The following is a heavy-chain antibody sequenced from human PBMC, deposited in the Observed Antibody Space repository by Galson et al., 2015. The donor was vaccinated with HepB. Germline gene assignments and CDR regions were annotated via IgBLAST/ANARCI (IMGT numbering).Heavy chain of an antibody. D-gene: IGHD2-2*02. Sequence: SLRLSCAASGFTFSSYATSWVRQAPGKGLEWVSAISGSGGSTYYADSVKGRFTISRDNSKNTLYLQMNSLRAEDTAVYYCAKAEYQLLYLDYWGQGTLVTVSS. CDR1: GFTFSSYA. CDR3: AKAEYQLLYLDY. J-gene: IGHJ4*02. CDR2: ISGSGGST. V-gene: IGHV3-23*01.